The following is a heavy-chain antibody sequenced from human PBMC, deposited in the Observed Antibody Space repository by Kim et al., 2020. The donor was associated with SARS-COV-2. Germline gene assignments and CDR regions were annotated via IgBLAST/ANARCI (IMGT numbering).Heavy chain of an antibody. CDR3: ARVGQKNRVDYGGSSDY. Sequence: SETLSLTCAVYGGSFSGYYWSWIRQPPGKGLEWIGEINHSGSTNYNPSLKSRVTISVDTSKNQFSLKLSSVTAADTAVYYCARVGQKNRVDYGGSSDYWGQGTLVTVSS. D-gene: IGHD4-17*01. CDR1: GGSFSGYY. J-gene: IGHJ4*02. CDR2: INHSGST. V-gene: IGHV4-34*01.